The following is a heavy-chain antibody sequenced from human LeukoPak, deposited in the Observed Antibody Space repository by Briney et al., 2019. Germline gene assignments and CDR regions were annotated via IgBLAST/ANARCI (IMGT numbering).Heavy chain of an antibody. CDR2: LNPNSGNT. D-gene: IGHD3-22*01. V-gene: IGHV1-8*01. J-gene: IGHJ4*02. CDR1: GYTFTSYD. CDR3: ARPPSNYYDSTGS. Sequence: ASVKVSCKASGYTFTSYDINWVRQATEQGLEWMGWLNPNSGNTGYAQKFQGRVTMTRNTSISTAYMELSSLTSEDTAVYYCARPPSNYYDSTGSWGQGTLVTVSS.